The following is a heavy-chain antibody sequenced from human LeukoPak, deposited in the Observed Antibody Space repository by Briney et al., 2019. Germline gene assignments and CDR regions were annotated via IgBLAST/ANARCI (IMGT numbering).Heavy chain of an antibody. CDR1: GFTFSSSA. J-gene: IGHJ6*03. CDR3: ARAVGTGKGRVGYYYYYMDV. CDR2: IKQDGSEK. V-gene: IGHV3-7*01. D-gene: IGHD3/OR15-3a*01. Sequence: PGGSLRLSCAASGFTFSSSAMTWVRQAPGKGLEWVANIKQDGSEKYYVDSVKDRFTISGDNAKSSLYLQMNSLRAEDTAVYYCARAVGTGKGRVGYYYYYMDVWGKGTTVTISS.